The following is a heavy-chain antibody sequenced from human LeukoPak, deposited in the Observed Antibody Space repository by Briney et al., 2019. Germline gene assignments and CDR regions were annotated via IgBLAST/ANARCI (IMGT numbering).Heavy chain of an antibody. Sequence: SVKVSCKASGGTFSSYTTSWVRQAPGQGLEWMGRIIPILGIANYAQKFQGRVTITADKSTSTAYMELSSLRSEDTAVYYCASDFGDDAFDIWGQGTMVTVSS. CDR1: GGTFSSYT. CDR2: IIPILGIA. V-gene: IGHV1-69*02. D-gene: IGHD3-16*01. J-gene: IGHJ3*02. CDR3: ASDFGDDAFDI.